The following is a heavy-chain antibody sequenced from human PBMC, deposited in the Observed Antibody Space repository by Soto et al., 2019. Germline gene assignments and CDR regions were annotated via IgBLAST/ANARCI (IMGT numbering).Heavy chain of an antibody. J-gene: IGHJ4*02. CDR1: GFTFDDYA. Sequence: GGSLRLSCAASGFTFDDYAMHWVRQAPGKGLEWVSLISGDGGSTYYADSVKGRFTISRDNSKNSLYLQMNSLRTEDTALYYCAKDRLILRQTGIPGTPLLDWWGQGTLVTVSS. CDR3: AKDRLILRQTGIPGTPLLDW. CDR2: ISGDGGST. V-gene: IGHV3-43*02. D-gene: IGHD1-7*01.